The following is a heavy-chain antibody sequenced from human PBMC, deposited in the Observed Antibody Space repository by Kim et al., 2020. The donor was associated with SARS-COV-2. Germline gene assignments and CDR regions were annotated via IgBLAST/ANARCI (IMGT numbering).Heavy chain of an antibody. J-gene: IGHJ4*02. Sequence: SETLSLTCTVSGGSISSGGYYWSWIRQHPGKGLEWIGYIYYSGSTYYNPSLKSRVTISVDTSKNQFSLKLSSVTAADTAVYYCARGCSGGSCYSGGYYFDHWGQGNLVNVSS. V-gene: IGHV4-31*03. CDR1: GGSISSGGYY. CDR3: ARGCSGGSCYSGGYYFDH. CDR2: IYYSGST. D-gene: IGHD2-15*01.